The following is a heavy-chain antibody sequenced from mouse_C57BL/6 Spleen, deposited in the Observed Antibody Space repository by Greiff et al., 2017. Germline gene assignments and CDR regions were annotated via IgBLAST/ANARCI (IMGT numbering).Heavy chain of an antibody. V-gene: IGHV1-50*01. D-gene: IGHD3-2*02. Sequence: QVQLQQPGAELVKPGASVKLSCKASGYTFTSYWMQWVKQRPGQGLEWIGEIDPSDSYTNYNQKFKGKATLTVDTSSSTAYMQLSSLTSEDSAVYYCARRQLRDAMGYWGQGTSDTVSS. CDR3: ARRQLRDAMGY. J-gene: IGHJ4*01. CDR2: IDPSDSYT. CDR1: GYTFTSYW.